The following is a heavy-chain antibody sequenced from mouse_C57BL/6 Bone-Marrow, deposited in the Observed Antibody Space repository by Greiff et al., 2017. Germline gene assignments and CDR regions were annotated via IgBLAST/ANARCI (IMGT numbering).Heavy chain of an antibody. V-gene: IGHV2-2*01. CDR3: GRGGTLAD. J-gene: IGHJ3*01. CDR2: IGSGGST. Sequence: VQLVESGPGLVQPSQSLSITCTASGFSLTSYGVHWVRQSPGKGLEWLGEIGSGGSTDYNAAFISRLSISKDNTKRQVFFTMNSLQGDDADIYYCGRGGTLADWGKGTLVTVSA. D-gene: IGHD2-14*01. CDR1: GFSLTSYG.